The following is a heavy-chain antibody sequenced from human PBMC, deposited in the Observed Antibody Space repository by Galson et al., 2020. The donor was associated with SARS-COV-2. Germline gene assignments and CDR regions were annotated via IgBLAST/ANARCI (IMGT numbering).Heavy chain of an antibody. J-gene: IGHJ3*02. CDR3: AHSPLLRSFDWLLSALTRLDAFDI. V-gene: IGHV2-5*02. D-gene: IGHD3-9*01. CDR1: GFSLSTGGVG. CDR2: IYWDDDK. Sequence: KMSGPTLVKPTQTLTLPCTFSGFSLSTGGVGVGWIRQPPGKALEWLALIYWDDDKRYNPSLKTRLTITKDTSKNQVVLTMTNMDPVDTATYYCAHSPLLRSFDWLLSALTRLDAFDIWGQGTTVTISS.